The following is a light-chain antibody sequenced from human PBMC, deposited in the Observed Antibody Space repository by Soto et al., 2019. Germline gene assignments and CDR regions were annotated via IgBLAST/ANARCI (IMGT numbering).Light chain of an antibody. Sequence: IVLAQSPSTLAVSALERATLSSRASLSVNSRYLAWYQQKSGQAPRLLIFGASSRAAGIPERFSGGGSGTDFTLISSRLEPEDFAVYYCQQYGSSPPGYTFGQGTKVDIK. CDR1: LSVNSRY. CDR2: GAS. V-gene: IGKV3-20*01. J-gene: IGKJ2*01. CDR3: QQYGSSPPGYT.